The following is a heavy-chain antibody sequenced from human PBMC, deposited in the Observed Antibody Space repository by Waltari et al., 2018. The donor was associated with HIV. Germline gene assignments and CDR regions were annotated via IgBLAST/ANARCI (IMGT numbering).Heavy chain of an antibody. V-gene: IGHV3-33*01. CDR3: ARGYSSSRWIPLYH. Sequence: QVQLVESGGGAVQPGTSLTLSCAVSGFTFAYFCIHWVRQSQGKGLEWLAVFWSDGVEISYADSVKGRFTISKDSSQKTLYLHLTSLRAEDTALYYCARGYSSSRWIPLYHWGRGTLVTVSS. CDR2: FWSDGVEI. J-gene: IGHJ4*02. D-gene: IGHD6-6*01. CDR1: GFTFAYFC.